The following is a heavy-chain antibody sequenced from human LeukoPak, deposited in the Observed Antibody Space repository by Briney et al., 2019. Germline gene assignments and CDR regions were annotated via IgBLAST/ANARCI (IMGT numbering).Heavy chain of an antibody. Sequence: SETLSLTCTGSGGSINNYYWNWIRQPPGKGPEWIGHVYYNGNTMYNPSLTDRLIISLHPSETQFSLKLTSVSAADTALYYCARDPRPNTSNWCDTWGQGILVTVSS. V-gene: IGHV4-59*01. CDR2: VYYNGNT. CDR1: GGSINNYY. CDR3: ARDPRPNTSNWCDT. D-gene: IGHD2-2*01. J-gene: IGHJ5*02.